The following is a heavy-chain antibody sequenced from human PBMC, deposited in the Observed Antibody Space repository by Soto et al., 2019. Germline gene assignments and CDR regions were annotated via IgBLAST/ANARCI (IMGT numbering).Heavy chain of an antibody. V-gene: IGHV3-53*01. D-gene: IGHD6-19*01. CDR2: IYSGGST. CDR3: ARDITVAALYS. Sequence: EVQLVESGGGLIQPGGSLRLSCAASGFTVSSNYMSWVRQAPGKGLEWVSVIYSGGSTYYADSVKGRFTISRDNSRNTLYLQMNSLRAEDTAVYYCARDITVAALYSWGQGTLVTVSS. J-gene: IGHJ4*02. CDR1: GFTVSSNY.